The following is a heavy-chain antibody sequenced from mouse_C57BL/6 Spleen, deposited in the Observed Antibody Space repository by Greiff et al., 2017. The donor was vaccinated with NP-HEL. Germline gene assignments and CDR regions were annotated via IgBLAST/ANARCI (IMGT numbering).Heavy chain of an antibody. Sequence: QVQLQQSGAELVKPGASVKISCKASGYAFSSYWMNWVKQRPGKGLEWIGQIYPGDGDTNYNGKFKGKATLTADKSSSTAYMQLSSLTSEDSAVYFCARSYGSSYVRLFDYWGQGTTLTVSS. D-gene: IGHD1-1*01. CDR3: ARSYGSSYVRLFDY. J-gene: IGHJ2*01. CDR1: GYAFSSYW. V-gene: IGHV1-80*01. CDR2: IYPGDGDT.